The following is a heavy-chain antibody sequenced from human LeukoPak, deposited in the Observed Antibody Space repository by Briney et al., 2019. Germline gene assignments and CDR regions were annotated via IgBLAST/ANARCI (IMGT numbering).Heavy chain of an antibody. CDR3: VREREGSNSEH. J-gene: IGHJ1*01. CDR2: IYSDGNT. V-gene: IGHV3-53*01. Sequence: PGGSLRLSCAASGFTVSINRVSWVREAPGMGLEWVSTIYSDGNTYYPDSVKGRFTISRDGSKNTLYLQLNSLRTEDTAIYYCVREREGSNSEHWGQGTLVTVSS. D-gene: IGHD1-26*01. CDR1: GFTVSINR.